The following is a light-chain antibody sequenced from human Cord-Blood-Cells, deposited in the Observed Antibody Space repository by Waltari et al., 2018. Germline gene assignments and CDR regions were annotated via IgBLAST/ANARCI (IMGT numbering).Light chain of an antibody. V-gene: IGKV4-1*01. J-gene: IGKJ1*01. Sequence: DIVMTQSPDSLAVSLGERATINCKPSQSVLYSSNNKNYLAWYQQKPGQPPKLLIYWASTRESVVPDRFSGSGSGTDFTLTISSLQAEDVAVYYCQQYYSTPQTFGQGTKVEIK. CDR2: WAS. CDR3: QQYYSTPQT. CDR1: QSVLYSSNNKNY.